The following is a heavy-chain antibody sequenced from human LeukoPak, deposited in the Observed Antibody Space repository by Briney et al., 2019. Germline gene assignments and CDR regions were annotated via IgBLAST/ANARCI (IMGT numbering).Heavy chain of an antibody. J-gene: IGHJ5*02. CDR1: GGTFSSYA. V-gene: IGHV1-69*05. D-gene: IGHD1-1*01. Sequence: SVKVSCKASGGTFSSYAISWVRQAPGQGLEWMGGITPIFGTANYAQKFQGRVTITTDESTSTAYMELSSLRSEDTAVYYCARDGVDDLQGWFDPWGQGTLVTVSS. CDR2: ITPIFGTA. CDR3: ARDGVDDLQGWFDP.